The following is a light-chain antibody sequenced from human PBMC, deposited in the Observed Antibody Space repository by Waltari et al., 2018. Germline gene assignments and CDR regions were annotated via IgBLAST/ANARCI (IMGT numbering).Light chain of an antibody. V-gene: IGLV1-40*01. Sequence: QSVLTQPPSVSGAPGQRVTISCTGTRSNTGAGYDVIWYQHLPETAPKLLIYRNDNRPSGVPDRFSASKSGTSASLAITGLQADDEADYYCQSYDSRLSVSVVFGGGTKLTVL. CDR2: RND. CDR3: QSYDSRLSVSVV. J-gene: IGLJ2*01. CDR1: RSNTGAGYD.